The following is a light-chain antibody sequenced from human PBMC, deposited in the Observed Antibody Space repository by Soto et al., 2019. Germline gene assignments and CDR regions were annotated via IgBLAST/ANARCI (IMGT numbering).Light chain of an antibody. V-gene: IGKV3-11*01. CDR2: DAS. CDR1: QSVSSY. J-gene: IGKJ1*01. Sequence: EIVLTHSPSTLSLSPRERATLSCRASQSVSSYLAWYQQKPGQAPRLLIYDASNRATGIPARFSGSGSGTDFTLTISSLEPEDFAVYYCQQYGSSPWTCGQGTKV. CDR3: QQYGSSPWT.